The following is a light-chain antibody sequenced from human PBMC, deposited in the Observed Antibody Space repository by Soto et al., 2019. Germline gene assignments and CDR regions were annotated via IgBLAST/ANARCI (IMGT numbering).Light chain of an antibody. Sequence: DIPMTQSPSTLSASVGDRVTITCRASRSIANWLAWYQQKPGQAPKLLIYKASALEGGAPSRFSGSGFGTEFRLTISGLQADDSATYHCQQYNSYPWAFGQGTRVEV. V-gene: IGKV1-5*03. J-gene: IGKJ1*01. CDR2: KAS. CDR3: QQYNSYPWA. CDR1: RSIANW.